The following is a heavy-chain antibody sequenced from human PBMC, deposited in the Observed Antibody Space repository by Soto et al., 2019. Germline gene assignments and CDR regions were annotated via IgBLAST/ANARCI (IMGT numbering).Heavy chain of an antibody. CDR1: GYSSTSYG. J-gene: IGHJ6*02. D-gene: IGHD1-1*01. Sequence: QVQLVQSGAEVQKPGASVKVSCKTYGYSSTSYGISWVRQAPGQGLEWMGWISPYNGNTYFAQDLQVRVTLTTDAFTSTVYMELRSLRSDDTAVYYCARDQSLERNYYYGIDVWGQGTSVTVSS. V-gene: IGHV1-18*01. CDR2: ISPYNGNT. CDR3: ARDQSLERNYYYGIDV.